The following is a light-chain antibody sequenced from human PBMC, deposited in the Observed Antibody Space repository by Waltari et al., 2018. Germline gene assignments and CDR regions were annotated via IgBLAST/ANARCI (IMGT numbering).Light chain of an antibody. Sequence: DIQMTQSPSTLSASVGDRVTITCRASQSISSWLAWYQQKPGKAPKLLIYKASSLESGVPSRFSGSGSRTEFTLTISSLQPDDFATYYCQQYNSYLWTFGQGTKLEIK. V-gene: IGKV1-5*03. J-gene: IGKJ2*02. CDR2: KAS. CDR3: QQYNSYLWT. CDR1: QSISSW.